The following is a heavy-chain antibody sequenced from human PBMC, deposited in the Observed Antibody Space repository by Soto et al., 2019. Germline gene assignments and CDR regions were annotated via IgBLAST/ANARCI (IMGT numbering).Heavy chain of an antibody. V-gene: IGHV3-74*01. CDR3: ARGISSGWYSNWFDP. Sequence: GSLRLSCAASGFTFSSYWMHWVRQAPGKGLVWVSRINSDGSSTSYADSVKGRFTISRDNAKNTLYLQMNSLRAEDTAVYYCARGISSGWYSNWFDPWGQGTLVTVS. CDR2: INSDGSST. CDR1: GFTFSSYW. J-gene: IGHJ5*02. D-gene: IGHD6-19*01.